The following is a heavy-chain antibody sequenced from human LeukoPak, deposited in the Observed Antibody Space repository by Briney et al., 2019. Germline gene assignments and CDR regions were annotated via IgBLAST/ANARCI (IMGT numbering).Heavy chain of an antibody. V-gene: IGHV4-34*01. Sequence: SETQSLTCAVYGGSFSGYYWSWIRQPPGKGLEWIGEINHSGSTNYNPSLKSRVTISVDTSKNQFSLKLSSVTAADTAVYYCARGGSNIVVVPAANWFDPWGQGTLVTVSS. CDR1: GGSFSGYY. CDR3: ARGGSNIVVVPAANWFDP. D-gene: IGHD2-2*01. CDR2: INHSGST. J-gene: IGHJ5*02.